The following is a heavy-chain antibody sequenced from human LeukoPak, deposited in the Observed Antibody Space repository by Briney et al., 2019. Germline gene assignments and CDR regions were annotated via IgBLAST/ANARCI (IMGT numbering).Heavy chain of an antibody. V-gene: IGHV3-30*18. D-gene: IGHD6-13*01. Sequence: PGGSLRLSCAASGFMFSSYGMHWVRQAPGKGLEWVAVISYDGSNKYYADSVKGRFTISRDNSKNTLYLQMNSLRAEDTAVYYCAKEMGVAAAGLDAFDIWGQGTMVTVSS. CDR3: AKEMGVAAAGLDAFDI. J-gene: IGHJ3*02. CDR2: ISYDGSNK. CDR1: GFMFSSYG.